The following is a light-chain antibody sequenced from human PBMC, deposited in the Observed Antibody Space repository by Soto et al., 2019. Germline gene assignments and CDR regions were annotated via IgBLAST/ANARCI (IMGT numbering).Light chain of an antibody. CDR1: QSVGSN. J-gene: IGKJ3*01. V-gene: IGKV3-11*01. CDR3: QQRSDWPT. CDR2: DAS. Sequence: EIVLTQSPATLSLSPGETATLSCRASQSVGSNLAWYQQKPGQAPRLLIYDASIGATGIPARFSGSGSGTDFTLTISRLEPADFAVYYCQQRSDWPTFGPGTKVDIK.